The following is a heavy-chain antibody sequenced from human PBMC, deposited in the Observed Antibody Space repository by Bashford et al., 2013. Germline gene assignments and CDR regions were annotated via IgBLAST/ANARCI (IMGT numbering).Heavy chain of an antibody. J-gene: IGHJ6*02. CDR3: ARDPRIAVAGNTYYYYGMDV. D-gene: IGHD6-19*01. Sequence: SETLSLTCTVSGGSISSYYWSWIRQPPGKGLEWIGYIYYSGSTNYNPSLKSRVTISVDTSKNQFSLKLSSVTAADTAVYYCARDPRIAVAGNTYYYYGMDVWGQGTTVTVSS. V-gene: IGHV4-59*01. CDR2: IYYSGST. CDR1: GGSISSYY.